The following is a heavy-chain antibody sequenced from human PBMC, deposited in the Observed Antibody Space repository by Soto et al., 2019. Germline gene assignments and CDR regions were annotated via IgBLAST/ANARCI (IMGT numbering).Heavy chain of an antibody. CDR3: ARGKFYAFDI. Sequence: PSETLSLTCSVYGGSFSGYYWSWIRQPPGKGLEWIGEINHSGSTNYNPSLNSRVTISLDRSKNQFSLRLTSVAAADTAVYFCARGKFYAFDIWGQGTMVTVSS. V-gene: IGHV4-34*01. CDR2: INHSGST. J-gene: IGHJ3*02. CDR1: GGSFSGYY.